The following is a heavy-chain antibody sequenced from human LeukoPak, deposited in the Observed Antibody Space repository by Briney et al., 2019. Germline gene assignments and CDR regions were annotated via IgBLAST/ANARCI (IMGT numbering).Heavy chain of an antibody. Sequence: GVSLRLFCGASKFIFCTYNPHWLPQSPGKRLEGVADISFDGNNKYYAVSVKGIFTIARDNSKITMFLQMNSLREEDPAVYYCARGYHGSLIRYYYSFGLDGWGQGTAVTVSS. J-gene: IGHJ6*02. CDR3: ARGYHGSLIRYYYSFGLDG. V-gene: IGHV3-30-3*01. D-gene: IGHD3-10*01. CDR2: ISFDGNNK. CDR1: KFIFCTYN.